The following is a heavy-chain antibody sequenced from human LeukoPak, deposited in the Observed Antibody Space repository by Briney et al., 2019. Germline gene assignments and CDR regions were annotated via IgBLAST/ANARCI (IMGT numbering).Heavy chain of an antibody. J-gene: IGHJ4*02. Sequence: GGSLRLSCAASGFTFSSYWMSWVRQAPGKGLEWVANIKQDGSEKYYVDSVKGRFTISRDNAKNSLYLQMNSLRAEDTAVYYCAKSREAIVVVTAIDYWGQGTLVTVSS. CDR2: IKQDGSEK. CDR1: GFTFSSYW. D-gene: IGHD2-21*02. CDR3: AKSREAIVVVTAIDY. V-gene: IGHV3-7*01.